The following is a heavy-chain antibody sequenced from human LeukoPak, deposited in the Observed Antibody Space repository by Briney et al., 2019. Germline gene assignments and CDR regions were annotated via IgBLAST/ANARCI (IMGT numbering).Heavy chain of an antibody. J-gene: IGHJ4*02. CDR2: IKRDGSGT. Sequence: GGSLRLSCAASGFTFSFNSMHWVRQGPGKGLVWVSRIKRDGSGTTYADSVKGRVTISRDNAKNTLYLQMNSLRAEDTAVYYCARVGIAVALWGQGTLVTVSS. CDR1: GFTFSFNS. D-gene: IGHD6-19*01. V-gene: IGHV3-74*01. CDR3: ARVGIAVAL.